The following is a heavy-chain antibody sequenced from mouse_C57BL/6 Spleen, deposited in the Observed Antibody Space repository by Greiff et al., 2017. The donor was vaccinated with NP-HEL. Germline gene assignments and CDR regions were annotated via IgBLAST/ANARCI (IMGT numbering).Heavy chain of an antibody. J-gene: IGHJ3*01. CDR2: IYPRDGST. Sequence: VQLQQSDAELVKPGASVKISCKVSGYTFTDHTIHWMKQRPEQGLEWIGYIYPRDGSTKYNEKFKGKATLTADKSSSTAYMQLNSLTSEDSAVYVCARERTYYDYDGEFAYWGQGTLVTVSA. CDR3: ARERTYYDYDGEFAY. V-gene: IGHV1-78*01. D-gene: IGHD2-4*01. CDR1: GYTFTDHT.